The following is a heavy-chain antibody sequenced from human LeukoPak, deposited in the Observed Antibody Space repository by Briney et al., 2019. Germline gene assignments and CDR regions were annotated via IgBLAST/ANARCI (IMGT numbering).Heavy chain of an antibody. CDR2: ISNSGDFT. J-gene: IGHJ4*02. D-gene: IGHD2-2*01. CDR3: ARRSSFSVDF. CDR1: GFTFSSYA. Sequence: PGGSLRLSCAASGFTFSSYAMSWVRQAPGKGLEWVSVISNSGDFTYYANSVKGRFTISRDNSRNTLYLQMNSLRAEDTAVFYCARRSSFSVDFWGQGTLVTVSS. V-gene: IGHV3-23*01.